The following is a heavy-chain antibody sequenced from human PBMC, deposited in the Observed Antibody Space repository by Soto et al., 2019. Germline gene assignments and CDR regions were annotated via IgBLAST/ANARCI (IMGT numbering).Heavy chain of an antibody. CDR3: ARRYYDSRYFDL. D-gene: IGHD3-16*01. CDR2: SYYSGST. CDR1: GGSVSSGSYY. J-gene: IGHJ2*01. V-gene: IGHV4-61*01. Sequence: QVQLQESGPGLVKPSETLSLTCTVSGGSVSSGSYYWSWIRQPPGKGLEWIGYSYYSGSTNYNPSLKSRVTISVDTSKHQFSLELSSVTAADTAVYYCARRYYDSRYFDLWGRGTLVTVSS.